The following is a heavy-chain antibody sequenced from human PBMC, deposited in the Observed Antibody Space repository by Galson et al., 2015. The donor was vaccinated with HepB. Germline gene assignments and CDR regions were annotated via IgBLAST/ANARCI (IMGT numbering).Heavy chain of an antibody. V-gene: IGHV1-69*13. CDR1: GGTFSSYA. Sequence: SVKVSCKASGGTFSSYAISWVRHAPVQGLEWMGGIIPIFGTANYAQKFQGRFTITPDESTSTAYMELSSLRSEDTAVYYCASAGIGHDYGDYYYYMDVWGKGTTVTVSS. CDR2: IIPIFGTA. CDR3: ASAGIGHDYGDYYYYMDV. J-gene: IGHJ6*03. D-gene: IGHD4-17*01.